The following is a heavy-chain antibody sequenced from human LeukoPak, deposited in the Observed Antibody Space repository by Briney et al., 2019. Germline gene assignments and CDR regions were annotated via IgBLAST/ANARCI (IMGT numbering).Heavy chain of an antibody. D-gene: IGHD3/OR15-3a*01. CDR1: GFTFSSYA. J-gene: IGHJ4*02. V-gene: IGHV3-30*04. Sequence: GGSLRLSCAASGFTFSSYAMHWVRQAPGKGLEWVAVISYDGSNKYYADSAKGRFTISRDNSKNTLYLQMNSLRAEDTAVYYCARDSGFSGTQRGEYWGQGTLVTVSS. CDR2: ISYDGSNK. CDR3: ARDSGFSGTQRGEY.